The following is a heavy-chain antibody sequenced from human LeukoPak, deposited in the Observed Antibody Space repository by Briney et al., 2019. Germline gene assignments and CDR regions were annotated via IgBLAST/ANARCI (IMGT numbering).Heavy chain of an antibody. CDR2: IWYDGSNK. CDR1: GFTFSSYG. D-gene: IGHD5-18*01. V-gene: IGHV3-33*01. J-gene: IGHJ1*01. CDR3: ARAVSAAVVIQH. Sequence: PGRSLRLSCAASGFTFSSYGMHWVRQAPGKGLEWVAVIWYDGSNKYYADSVKGRFTISRDNSKNTLYLQMNSLRAEDTAVYYCARAVSAAVVIQHWGQGTLVTVSS.